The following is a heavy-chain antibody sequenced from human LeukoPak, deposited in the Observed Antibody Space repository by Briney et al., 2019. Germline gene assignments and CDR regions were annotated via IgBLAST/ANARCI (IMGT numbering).Heavy chain of an antibody. Sequence: GGSLRLSCAASGFTFSSYDMHWVRQATGKGLECVSAIGTAGDTYYPGSVKGRFTISRENAKNSLYLQMNSLRAGDTAVYYCARSMVVAATSHWYFDLWGRGTLVTVSS. CDR2: IGTAGDT. CDR3: ARSMVVAATSHWYFDL. J-gene: IGHJ2*01. CDR1: GFTFSSYD. D-gene: IGHD2-15*01. V-gene: IGHV3-13*01.